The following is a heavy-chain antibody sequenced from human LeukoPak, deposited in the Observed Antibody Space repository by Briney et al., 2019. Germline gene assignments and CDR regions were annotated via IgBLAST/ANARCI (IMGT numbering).Heavy chain of an antibody. V-gene: IGHV3-23*01. CDR2: ISGSGGNT. J-gene: IGHJ4*02. D-gene: IGHD3-22*01. Sequence: HSGGSLRLSCAASGFTFSSYAMSWVRQAPGKGLEWVSAISGSGGNTNYADSVKGRFTISRDNSKNTLYLQMNSLRAEDTAVYYCAKERSASYYYDSSGYSNYNFDYWGQGTLVTISS. CDR1: GFTFSSYA. CDR3: AKERSASYYYDSSGYSNYNFDY.